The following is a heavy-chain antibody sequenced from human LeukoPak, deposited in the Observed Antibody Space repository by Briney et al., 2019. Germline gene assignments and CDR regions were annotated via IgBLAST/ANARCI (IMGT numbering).Heavy chain of an antibody. V-gene: IGHV3-7*05. Sequence: LPGGSLRLSCAAPGFTFSSYWMSWVRQAPGKGLEWVANIKQDGSEKYYVDSLKGRFTISRDNAKNSLYLQMNSLRAEDTAVYYCARDPIYYYDSSGHPDYWGQGTLVTVSS. CDR3: ARDPIYYYDSSGHPDY. D-gene: IGHD3-22*01. CDR1: GFTFSSYW. CDR2: IKQDGSEK. J-gene: IGHJ4*02.